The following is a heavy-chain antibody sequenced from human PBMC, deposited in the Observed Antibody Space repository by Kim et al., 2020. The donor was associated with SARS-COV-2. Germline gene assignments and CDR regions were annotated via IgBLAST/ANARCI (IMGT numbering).Heavy chain of an antibody. Sequence: GGSLRLSCSASGFTFSSYAMHWVRQAPGKGLEYVSAISSNGGSTYYADSVKGRFTISRDNSKNTLYLQMSSLRAEDTAVYYCVKGPEELWFGELFYFDYWGQGTLVTVSS. V-gene: IGHV3-64D*06. J-gene: IGHJ4*02. D-gene: IGHD3-10*01. CDR1: GFTFSSYA. CDR3: VKGPEELWFGELFYFDY. CDR2: ISSNGGST.